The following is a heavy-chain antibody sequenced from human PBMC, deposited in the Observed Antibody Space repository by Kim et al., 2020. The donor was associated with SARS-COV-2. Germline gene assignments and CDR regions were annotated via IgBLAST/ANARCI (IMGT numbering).Heavy chain of an antibody. CDR2: INGGADST. J-gene: IGHJ4*01. CDR3: SKTRLYWTYITCFDY. V-gene: IGHV3-23*01. CDR1: GFTFSDYI. D-gene: IGHD2-8*01. Sequence: GGSLRLSCAASGFTFSDYIMNWVRQAPGKGLEWVAGINGGADSTYYTYSVTVRGTISIDSYDNMFSLHMHILRPEDAAVDYYSKTRLYWTYITCFDYCG.